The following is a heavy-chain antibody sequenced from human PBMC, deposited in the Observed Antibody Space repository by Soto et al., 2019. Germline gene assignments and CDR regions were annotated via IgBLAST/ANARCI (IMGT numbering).Heavy chain of an antibody. J-gene: IGHJ6*02. V-gene: IGHV3-23*01. Sequence: WGSLRLSCVASGFTYKNYAMSWVRQAPGRGLEWISGISGNGGITYYAGSVKGRFTISRDNSKITLYLQMNDLRAEDTAVHYCARDRTFNFYYGTEVWGQGTTVSVSS. CDR2: ISGNGGIT. CDR3: ARDRTFNFYYGTEV. CDR1: GFTYKNYA.